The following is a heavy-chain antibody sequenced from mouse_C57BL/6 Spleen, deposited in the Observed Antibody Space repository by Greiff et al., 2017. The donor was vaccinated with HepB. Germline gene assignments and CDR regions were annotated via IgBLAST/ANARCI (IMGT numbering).Heavy chain of an antibody. CDR1: GYRFTDYN. CDR2: INPNNGGT. V-gene: IGHV1-18*01. D-gene: IGHD1-3*01. Sequence: EVQLQQSGPELVKPGASVKIPCKASGYRFTDYNMDWVKQSHGKSLEWIGDINPNNGGTIYNQKFKGKATLTVDKSSSTAYMELRSLTSEDTAVYYCARSGYIAYWGQGTLVTVSA. J-gene: IGHJ3*01. CDR3: ARSGYIAY.